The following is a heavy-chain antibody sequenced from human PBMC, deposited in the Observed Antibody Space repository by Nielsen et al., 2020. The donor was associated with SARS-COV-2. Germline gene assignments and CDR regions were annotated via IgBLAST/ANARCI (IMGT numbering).Heavy chain of an antibody. V-gene: IGHV1-69*06. CDR1: GGTFSSYA. CDR3: ARGPYYYYGMDV. CDR2: IIPIFGTA. Sequence: SVKVSCKASGGTFSSYAISWVRQAPGQGLEWMGGIIPIFGTANCAQKFQGRVTITADKSTSTAYMELSSLRSEDTAVYYCARGPYYYYGMDVWGQGTTVTVSS. J-gene: IGHJ6*02.